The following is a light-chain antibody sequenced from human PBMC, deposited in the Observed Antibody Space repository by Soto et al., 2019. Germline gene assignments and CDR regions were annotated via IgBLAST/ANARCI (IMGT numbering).Light chain of an antibody. V-gene: IGKV3-11*01. Sequence: EIVLTQSPATLSLSPGERATLSCRASQSVSSYLAWYQHKPGQAPRLLIYDASNRATGIPARFSGSGSGTDFTLAISSLEPDDFAVYYCQQRGNWPPTFGGGTKVEIK. J-gene: IGKJ4*01. CDR2: DAS. CDR3: QQRGNWPPT. CDR1: QSVSSY.